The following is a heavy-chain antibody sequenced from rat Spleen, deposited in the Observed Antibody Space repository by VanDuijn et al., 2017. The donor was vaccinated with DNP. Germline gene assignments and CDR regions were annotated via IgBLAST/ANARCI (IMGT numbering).Heavy chain of an antibody. CDR3: RWSSGHFDY. CDR1: GFTFTDYS. CDR2: IISDGTRS. J-gene: IGHJ2*01. D-gene: IGHD4-3*01. Sequence: EVQLVESGGDLVQPGRSLKLSCAASGFTFTDYSVAWVRQAPKKGLEWVATIISDGTRSDYRDSVKGRFIISRDNAKSTLYLHMDSLRSEDTATYCVRWSSGHFDYWGQGVMVPVSS. V-gene: IGHV5S10*01.